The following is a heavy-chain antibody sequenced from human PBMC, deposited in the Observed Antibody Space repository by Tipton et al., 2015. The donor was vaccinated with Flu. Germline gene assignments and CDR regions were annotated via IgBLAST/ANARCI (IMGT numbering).Heavy chain of an antibody. V-gene: IGHV4-34*01. D-gene: IGHD2-15*01. J-gene: IGHJ5*02. CDR1: GGSFSGYY. Sequence: TLSLTCAVYGGSFSGYYWSWIRQPPGKGLEWIGEINHSGSTNYNPSLKSRVTISVDTSKNQFSLKLSSVTAADTAVYYCARGRRRRGVGVDARPGHNWFDPWGQGTLVTVSS. CDR3: ARGRRRRGVGVDARPGHNWFDP. CDR2: INHSGST.